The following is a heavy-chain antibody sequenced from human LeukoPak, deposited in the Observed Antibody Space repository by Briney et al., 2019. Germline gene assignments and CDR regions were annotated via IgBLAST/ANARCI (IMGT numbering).Heavy chain of an antibody. J-gene: IGHJ3*02. CDR1: GFTFSSYS. CDR3: ARDSSGYYAGDAFDI. V-gene: IGHV3-21*01. D-gene: IGHD3-22*01. Sequence: GGSLRLSCAASGFTFSSYSINWVRQAPGKGLEWVSSISSSSSYIYYADSVKGRFTISRDNAKNSLYLQMNSLRAEDTAVYYCARDSSGYYAGDAFDIWGQGTMVTVSS. CDR2: ISSSSSYI.